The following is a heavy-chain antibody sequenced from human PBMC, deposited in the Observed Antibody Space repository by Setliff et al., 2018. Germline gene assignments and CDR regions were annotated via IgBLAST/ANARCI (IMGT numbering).Heavy chain of an antibody. CDR3: ARGSYCSGGSCSGRDFDY. CDR1: GGTFSSYA. J-gene: IGHJ4*02. D-gene: IGHD2-15*01. V-gene: IGHV1-69*05. Sequence: SVKVSCKAAGGTFSSYAISWVRQAPGQGLEWMGGIIPIFGTANYAQKFQGRVTITTDESTSTAYMELSSLRSEDTAVYYCARGSYCSGGSCSGRDFDYWGQGTLVTVSS. CDR2: IIPIFGTA.